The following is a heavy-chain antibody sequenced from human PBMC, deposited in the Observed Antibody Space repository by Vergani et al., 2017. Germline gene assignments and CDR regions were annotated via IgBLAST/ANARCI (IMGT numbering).Heavy chain of an antibody. D-gene: IGHD3/OR15-3a*01. J-gene: IGHJ5*02. CDR3: ERGETRTDWFDP. V-gene: IGHV4-38-2*01. Sequence: QVQLQESGPGLVKPSETLSLTCGVSGYSIRSGYFWGLIRQPPGKGLEWIVTVYESGSTYYNPSLKSRVSISVDTSKNQFSVRLNSVTAADTAVYYCERGETRTDWFDPWGQGTLVTVSS. CDR1: GYSIRSGYF. CDR2: VYESGST.